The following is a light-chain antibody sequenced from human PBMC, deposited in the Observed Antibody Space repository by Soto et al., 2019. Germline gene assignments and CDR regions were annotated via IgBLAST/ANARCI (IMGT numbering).Light chain of an antibody. CDR2: EDN. CDR3: QSYDSSNYVV. J-gene: IGLJ2*01. V-gene: IGLV6-57*03. Sequence: NFMLTQPHSVSESPGKTVTISCTRSSGSIASNYVQWYQQRPGSAPTTVIYEDNQRPSGVPDRFSGSIDSSSNSASLTISGLMTDDEADYYCQSYDSSNYVVFGGGTKLTVL. CDR1: SGSIASNY.